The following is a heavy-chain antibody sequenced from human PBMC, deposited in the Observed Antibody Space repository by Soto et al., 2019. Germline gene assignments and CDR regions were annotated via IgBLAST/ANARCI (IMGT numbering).Heavy chain of an antibody. V-gene: IGHV4-34*01. CDR3: ARGQRLDAFDI. CDR1: GGSFSGYY. Sequence: SETLSLTCAVYGGSFSGYYWSWIRQPPGKGLEWIGEINHSGSTNHNPSLKSRVTISVDTSKNQFSLKLSSVTAADTAVYYCARGQRLDAFDIWGQGTMVTVSS. CDR2: INHSGST. D-gene: IGHD6-19*01. J-gene: IGHJ3*02.